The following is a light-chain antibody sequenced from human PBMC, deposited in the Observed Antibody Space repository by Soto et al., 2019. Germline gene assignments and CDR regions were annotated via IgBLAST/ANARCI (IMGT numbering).Light chain of an antibody. CDR2: EVS. V-gene: IGLV2-14*01. CDR3: SSYSSITDLSI. J-gene: IGLJ2*01. CDR1: SSDVGRYNH. Sequence: QSALTQPASVSGSPGQSITISCTGTSSDVGRYNHVSWYQHHPGKAPKLLISEVSKRPSGVSNRFSGSKSGNTASLSISGLQADDEAYYYCSSYSSITDLSIFGGGTKVTVL.